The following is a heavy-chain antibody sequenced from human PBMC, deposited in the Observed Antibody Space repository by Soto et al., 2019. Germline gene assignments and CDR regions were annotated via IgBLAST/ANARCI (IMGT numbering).Heavy chain of an antibody. CDR2: IYYSGST. J-gene: IGHJ6*02. CDR3: ARGDLYSYYGMDV. Sequence: SETLSLTCTVSGGTISSGGYYWSWIRQHPGKGLEWIGYIYYSGSTYYNPSLKSRVTISVDTSKNQFSLKLSSVTAADTAVYYCARGDLYSYYGMDVWGHGTTVT. D-gene: IGHD2-21*02. V-gene: IGHV4-31*03. CDR1: GGTISSGGYY.